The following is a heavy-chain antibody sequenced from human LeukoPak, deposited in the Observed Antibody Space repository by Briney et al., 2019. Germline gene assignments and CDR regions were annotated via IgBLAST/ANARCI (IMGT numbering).Heavy chain of an antibody. CDR3: ARDDGYSYRKGVDRFDY. Sequence: GASVKVSCKASGYTFTSYYMHWVRQAPGQGLEWMGIINPSGGSTSYAQKFQGRVTMTRDTSTSTVYMELSSLRSEDTAVYYCARDDGYSYRKGVDRFDYWGQGTLVTVSS. D-gene: IGHD5-18*01. CDR1: GYTFTSYY. V-gene: IGHV1-46*01. J-gene: IGHJ4*02. CDR2: INPSGGST.